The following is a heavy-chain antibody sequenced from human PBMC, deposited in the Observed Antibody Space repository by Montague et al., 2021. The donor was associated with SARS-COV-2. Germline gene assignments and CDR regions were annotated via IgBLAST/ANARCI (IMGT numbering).Heavy chain of an antibody. CDR3: ARKTRGWLSRPPYKYYFDY. CDR1: GECCSGDY. J-gene: IGHJ4*02. D-gene: IGHD3-22*01. Sequence: SETLSLTCAGDGECCSGDYWGWIGQPPGRRLDWIEEIKHSGGTNYDPSLKSRVTISVDTSKNQFSLKLSSVTAADTAVYYCARKTRGWLSRPPYKYYFDYWGQGTLVTVSS. V-gene: IGHV4-34*01. CDR2: IKHSGGT.